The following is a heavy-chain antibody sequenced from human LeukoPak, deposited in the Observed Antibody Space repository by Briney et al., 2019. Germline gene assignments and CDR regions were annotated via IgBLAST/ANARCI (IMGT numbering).Heavy chain of an antibody. D-gene: IGHD3-22*01. J-gene: IGHJ4*02. Sequence: ASVKVSCKASGGTLSSYAISWVRQAPGQGLEWMRGIIPIFGTANYAQKFQGRVTITADESTSTAYMELSSLRSEDTAVYYCAREPAYYYDSSGYYDYWGQGTLVTVSS. CDR3: AREPAYYYDSSGYYDY. CDR2: IIPIFGTA. CDR1: GGTLSSYA. V-gene: IGHV1-69*13.